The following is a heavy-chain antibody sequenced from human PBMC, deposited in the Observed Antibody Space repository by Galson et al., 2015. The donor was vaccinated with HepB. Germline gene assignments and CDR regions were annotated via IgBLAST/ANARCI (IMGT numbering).Heavy chain of an antibody. CDR3: ATRGDCSSTSCQSPRPYYYYGMDV. Sequence: SLRLSCAASGFTFSSYSMNWVRQAPGKGLEWVSSISSSSYIYYADSANGRFTISRDNAKNSLYLQMNSLRAEDTAVYYCATRGDCSSTSCQSPRPYYYYGMDVWGQGTTVTVSS. J-gene: IGHJ6*02. D-gene: IGHD2-2*01. CDR1: GFTFSSYS. V-gene: IGHV3-21*01. CDR2: ISSSSYI.